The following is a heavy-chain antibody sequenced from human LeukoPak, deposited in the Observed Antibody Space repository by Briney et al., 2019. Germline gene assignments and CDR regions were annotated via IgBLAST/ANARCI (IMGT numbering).Heavy chain of an antibody. D-gene: IGHD2-21*01. CDR3: ARSLQGDHFDI. V-gene: IGHV1-18*01. CDR1: GYSFTTYG. CDR2: INVYNGNT. J-gene: IGHJ3*02. Sequence: SVKVSCKASGYSFTTYGITWVRQAPGQGLEWMGWINVYNGNTNYAQKIQGRVTMTTDTSTTTAYMELRSLRSDDTAVYYCARSLQGDHFDIWGQGTMVTVSS.